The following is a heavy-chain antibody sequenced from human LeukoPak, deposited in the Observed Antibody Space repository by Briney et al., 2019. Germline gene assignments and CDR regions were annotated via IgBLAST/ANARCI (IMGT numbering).Heavy chain of an antibody. J-gene: IGHJ4*02. V-gene: IGHV3-11*01. CDR2: ISTRDNTI. CDR3: ARGARWAYYFDY. D-gene: IGHD4-23*01. CDR1: GFTFSDYY. Sequence: GGSLRLSCTASGFTFSDYYMSWIRQTPGKGREWLSYISTRDNTIQYADSVKGRFTISRDNANNSVFLQMNNLRAEDSAIYYCARGARWAYYFDYWGQGSLVTVSS.